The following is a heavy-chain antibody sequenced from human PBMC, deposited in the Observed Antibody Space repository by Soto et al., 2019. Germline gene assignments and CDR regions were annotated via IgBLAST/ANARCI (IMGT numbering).Heavy chain of an antibody. CDR3: ARERGGYSYGDY. V-gene: IGHV1-18*01. CDR1: GYTFSSYG. D-gene: IGHD5-18*01. J-gene: IGHJ4*02. CDR2: FNTYNGNT. Sequence: QVQLMQSGAEVKKPGASVKVSCKASGYTFSSYGIAWVRQAPGQRLEWIGWFNTYNGNTNYAQKFQGRVTMTTDTSTSTAYMELRSLRSDDTAVYYCARERGGYSYGDYWGQGALVTVSS.